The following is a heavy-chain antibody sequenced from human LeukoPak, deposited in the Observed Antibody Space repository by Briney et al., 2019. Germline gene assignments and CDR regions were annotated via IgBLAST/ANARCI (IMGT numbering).Heavy chain of an antibody. Sequence: SETLSLTCTVSGGSISSSSYYWGWIRQPPGKGLEWIGSIYYSGSTYYNPSLKSRVTISVDTSKNQFSLKLSSVTAADTAVYYCARSGSYGGFLDYWGQGTLVTVSS. D-gene: IGHD1-26*01. CDR1: GGSISSSSYY. V-gene: IGHV4-39*01. CDR2: IYYSGST. J-gene: IGHJ4*02. CDR3: ARSGSYGGFLDY.